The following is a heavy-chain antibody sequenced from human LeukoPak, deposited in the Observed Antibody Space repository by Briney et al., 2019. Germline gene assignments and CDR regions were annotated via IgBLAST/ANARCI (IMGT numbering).Heavy chain of an antibody. CDR2: ISGSGGST. Sequence: GGSLRLSCAASGFTFSNFAMSWVRQAPGEGLEWVSAISGSGGSTYYADSVRGRFTISRDNSKNTLYLQMNSLRAEDTAVYYCARDGDYYDSSGYYYPYFDYWGQGTLVTVSS. CDR3: ARDGDYYDSSGYYYPYFDY. D-gene: IGHD3-22*01. CDR1: GFTFSNFA. J-gene: IGHJ4*02. V-gene: IGHV3-23*01.